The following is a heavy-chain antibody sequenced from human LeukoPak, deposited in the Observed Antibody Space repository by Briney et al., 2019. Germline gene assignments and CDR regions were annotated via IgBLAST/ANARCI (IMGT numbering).Heavy chain of an antibody. CDR2: IYYSGST. CDR1: GSSISSYY. CDR3: ARAWTYYDFWSGYYTIKENWFDP. Sequence: SETLSLTCTVSGSSISSYYWSWIRQPPGKGLEWIGYIYYSGSTNYNPSLKSRVTISVDTSKNQFSLKLSSVTAADTAVYYCARAWTYYDFWSGYYTIKENWFDPWGQGTLVTVSS. D-gene: IGHD3-3*01. V-gene: IGHV4-59*01. J-gene: IGHJ5*02.